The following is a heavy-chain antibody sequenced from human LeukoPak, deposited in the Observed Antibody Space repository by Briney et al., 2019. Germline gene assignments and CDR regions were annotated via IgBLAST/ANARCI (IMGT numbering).Heavy chain of an antibody. D-gene: IGHD2-8*01. CDR3: ANGNRCTSPNCLGYYYFYMDV. J-gene: IGHJ6*03. CDR2: ISGSGGST. Sequence: GGSLRLSCAASGFTFSSYSMAWVRQAPGKGLEWVSSISGSGGSTYYADSVKGRFTISRDNSKNTLYLQMNSLRAEDTAVYYCANGNRCTSPNCLGYYYFYMDVWGKGTTVTVSS. V-gene: IGHV3-23*01. CDR1: GFTFSSYS.